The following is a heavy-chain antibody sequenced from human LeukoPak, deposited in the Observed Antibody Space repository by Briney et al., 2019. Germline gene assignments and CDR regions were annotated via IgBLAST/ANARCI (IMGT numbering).Heavy chain of an antibody. D-gene: IGHD2-15*01. J-gene: IGHJ4*02. CDR1: GGSFSGYY. V-gene: IGHV4-34*01. Sequence: SETLSLTCAVYGGSFSGYYWSWIRQPPGKGLEWIGEINHSGSTNYNPSLKSRVTISVDTSKNQFSLKLSSVTAADTAVYYCARGLGDPDIVVVVAATPITYFDYWGQGTLVTVSS. CDR2: INHSGST. CDR3: ARGLGDPDIVVVVAATPITYFDY.